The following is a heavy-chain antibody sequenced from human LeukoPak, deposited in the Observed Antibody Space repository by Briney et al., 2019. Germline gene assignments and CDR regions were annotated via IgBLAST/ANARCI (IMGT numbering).Heavy chain of an antibody. Sequence: SETLSLTCTVYGGSFSDYYWSWIRQPPGKGLEWIGEINHSGSTNYNPSLKSRVTISVDTSKNQFSLKLSSVTAADTAVYYCARGRYFDWLLSQPYYYYMDVWGKGTTVTVSS. D-gene: IGHD3-9*01. J-gene: IGHJ6*03. CDR3: ARGRYFDWLLSQPYYYYMDV. CDR1: GGSFSDYY. V-gene: IGHV4-34*01. CDR2: INHSGST.